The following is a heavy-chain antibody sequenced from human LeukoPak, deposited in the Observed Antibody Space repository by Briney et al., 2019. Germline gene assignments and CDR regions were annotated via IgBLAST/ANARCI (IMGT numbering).Heavy chain of an antibody. D-gene: IGHD3-3*01. J-gene: IGHJ3*02. V-gene: IGHV4-34*01. CDR2: INRSGST. CDR1: GGSFSGYY. Sequence: SETLSLTCAVYGGSFSGYYWSWIRQPPGKGLEWIGEINRSGSTNYNPSLKSRVTISVDTSKNQFSLKLSSVTAADTAVYYCARVLGPQLRSLGAFDIWGQGTMVTVSS. CDR3: ARVLGPQLRSLGAFDI.